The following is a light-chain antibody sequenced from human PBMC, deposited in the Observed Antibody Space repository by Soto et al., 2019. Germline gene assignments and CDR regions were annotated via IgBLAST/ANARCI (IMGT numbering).Light chain of an antibody. CDR2: KAS. CDR1: HTISSW. Sequence: DIDITQSPSTLAGSVGDRVTITCRASHTISSWLALYQQKPGKAPKLLIYKASTLKSGVPSRYSGSVSGTEFTLTINSLQRDDFATYSCQQYERFATFGPGTKVDIK. V-gene: IGKV1-5*03. CDR3: QQYERFAT. J-gene: IGKJ1*01.